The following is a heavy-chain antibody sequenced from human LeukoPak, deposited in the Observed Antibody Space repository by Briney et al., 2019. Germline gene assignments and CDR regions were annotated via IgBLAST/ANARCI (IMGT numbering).Heavy chain of an antibody. J-gene: IGHJ4*02. CDR2: INPSDGNT. Sequence: ASVKVSFKASGYIFSNYYPHWVRQAPGQGLEWMGIINPSDGNTEPYAQRFRGRVTMTRDTSTSTVYMELSGLRSEDTAVYYCARAFCTNGVCFIFDYWGQGTLVTVSS. CDR1: GYIFSNYY. V-gene: IGHV1-46*01. D-gene: IGHD2-8*01. CDR3: ARAFCTNGVCFIFDY.